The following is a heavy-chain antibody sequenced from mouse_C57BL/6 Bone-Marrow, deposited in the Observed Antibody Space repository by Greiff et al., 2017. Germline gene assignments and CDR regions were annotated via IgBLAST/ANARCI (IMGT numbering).Heavy chain of an antibody. V-gene: IGHV8-8*01. J-gene: IGHJ3*01. CDR3: ARMAQSLNWDVPWFAY. CDR2: IWWDDDK. Sequence: QVTLKVSGPGILQPSQTLSLTCSFSGFSLSTFGMGVGWIRQPSGKGLEWLAHIWWDDDKYYNPALKSRLTISKDTSKNQVFLKIANVDTADTATYYCARMAQSLNWDVPWFAYWGQGTLVTVSA. CDR1: GFSLSTFGMG. D-gene: IGHD4-1*01.